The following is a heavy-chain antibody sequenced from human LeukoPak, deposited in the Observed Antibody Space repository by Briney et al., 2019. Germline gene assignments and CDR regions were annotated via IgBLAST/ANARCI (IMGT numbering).Heavy chain of an antibody. J-gene: IGHJ4*02. CDR3: AREDYYDSGSNDY. CDR2: MNPNSGVT. Sequence: ASVTVSCKASGYTFTSYDINWVRQAPGQGLEWMGWMNPNSGVTGYAQKFQGRVTISRNTSISTAYMELSSLRSEDTAVYYCAREDYYDSGSNDYWGQGTLVTVSS. CDR1: GYTFTSYD. D-gene: IGHD3-22*01. V-gene: IGHV1-8*03.